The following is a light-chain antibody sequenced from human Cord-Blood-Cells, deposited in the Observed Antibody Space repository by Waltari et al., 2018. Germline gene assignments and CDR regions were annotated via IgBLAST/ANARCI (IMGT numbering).Light chain of an antibody. V-gene: IGKV1-5*03. CDR2: KAS. CDR1: QSISSW. J-gene: IGKJ1*01. CDR3: QQYNSYSGT. Sequence: DIQMTQSPSTLSASVGDRVTITCRASQSISSWLAWYQQKPGKAPKLLSYKASSLESGVPSRFSGSGAGTEFTLTISSLQPDDFATYYCQQYNSYSGTVGQGTKVEIK.